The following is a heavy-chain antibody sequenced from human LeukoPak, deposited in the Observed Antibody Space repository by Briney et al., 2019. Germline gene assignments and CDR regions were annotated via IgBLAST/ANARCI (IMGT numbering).Heavy chain of an antibody. D-gene: IGHD1-26*01. CDR2: IYYSGNT. CDR1: GGSISSSNYY. Sequence: SSETLSLTCTVSGGSISSSNYYWGWIRQPPGKGLEWIGSIYYSGNTYYNPSLKSRVTISVDTSKNQFSLKLTSVTAADTAVYYCAHFKGGSFDFWGQGTMVTVSS. J-gene: IGHJ3*01. CDR3: AHFKGGSFDF. V-gene: IGHV4-39*01.